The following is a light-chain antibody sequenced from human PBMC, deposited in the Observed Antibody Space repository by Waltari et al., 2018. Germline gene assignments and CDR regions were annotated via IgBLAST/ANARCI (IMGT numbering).Light chain of an antibody. Sequence: DIVMTQSPDSLAVSLGERATINCKSSQSVLYSSNNKNYLAWYQQKPGQPPKLLIYWASTRESGVHDRFSGSGSGTDFTLTISSLQAEDVAVYYCQQYYGPPVTFGGGTKVEIK. CDR3: QQYYGPPVT. CDR2: WAS. CDR1: QSVLYSSNNKNY. V-gene: IGKV4-1*01. J-gene: IGKJ4*01.